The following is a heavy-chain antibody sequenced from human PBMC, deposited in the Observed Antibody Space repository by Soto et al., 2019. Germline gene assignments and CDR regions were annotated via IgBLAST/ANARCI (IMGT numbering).Heavy chain of an antibody. CDR1: GGSISSGGYY. V-gene: IGHV4-31*03. Sequence: PSETLSLTCTVSGGSISSGGYYWSWIRQHPGKGLEWIGYIYYSGSTYYNPSLKSRVTISVDTSKNQFSLKLSSVTAADTAVYYCAREQRITMVRGKRFDPWGQGTLVTVSS. J-gene: IGHJ5*02. CDR3: AREQRITMVRGKRFDP. CDR2: IYYSGST. D-gene: IGHD3-10*01.